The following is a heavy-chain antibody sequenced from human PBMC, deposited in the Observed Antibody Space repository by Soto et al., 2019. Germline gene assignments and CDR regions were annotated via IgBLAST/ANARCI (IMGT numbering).Heavy chain of an antibody. J-gene: IGHJ3*02. D-gene: IGHD5-18*01. CDR1: GGSFSGYY. CDR3: ARVGYSYGNDAFDI. V-gene: IGHV4-34*01. CDR2: INHSGST. Sequence: SETLSLTCAVYGGSFSGYYWSWIRQPPGKGLEWIGEINHSGSTNYNPSLKSRVTISVDTSKNQFSLKLSSVTAADTAVYYCARVGYSYGNDAFDIWGQGTMVTVSS.